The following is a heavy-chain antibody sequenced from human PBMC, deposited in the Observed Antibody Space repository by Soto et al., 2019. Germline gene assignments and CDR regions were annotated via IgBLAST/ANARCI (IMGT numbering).Heavy chain of an antibody. D-gene: IGHD3-16*02. CDR1: GGSFSGYY. CDR2: INHSGST. Sequence: SETLSLTCAVYGGSFSGYYWSWIRQPPGKGLEWIGEINHSGSTNYNPSLKSRVTISVDTSKNQFSLKLSSVTAADTAVYYCARSADYDYVWGSYRYLLSLDYWGQGTLVTV. J-gene: IGHJ4*02. V-gene: IGHV4-34*01. CDR3: ARSADYDYVWGSYRYLLSLDY.